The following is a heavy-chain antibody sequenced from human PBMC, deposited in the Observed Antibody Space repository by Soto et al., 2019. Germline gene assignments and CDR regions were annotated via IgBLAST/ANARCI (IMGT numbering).Heavy chain of an antibody. CDR1: GVSISGFD. J-gene: IGHJ4*02. CDR2: IFYSRST. Sequence: QVQLQGSGPGLVRPSETLSLTCAVSGVSISGFDWSWIRQPPGKGLEYIGYIFYSRSTYYNPSLKSRVTVSLDSAKNQFSLKLTSVTAADTAVYYCARGHLWLEDWGQGTLVTVSS. CDR3: ARGHLWLED. D-gene: IGHD3-3*01. V-gene: IGHV4-59*01.